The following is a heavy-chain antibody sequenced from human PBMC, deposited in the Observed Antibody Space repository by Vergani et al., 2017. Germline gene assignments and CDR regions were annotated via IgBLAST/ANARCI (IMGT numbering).Heavy chain of an antibody. CDR1: GFTFSDYY. Sequence: VQLVESGGGVERPGGSLRLSCAASGFTFSDYYMSWIRQAPGKGLEWVSYISSSGSTIYYADSVKGRFTISRDNAKNSLYLQMNSLRAEDTAVYYCAREVPAAASFDYWGQGTLVTVSS. D-gene: IGHD2-2*01. V-gene: IGHV3-11*04. CDR3: AREVPAAASFDY. CDR2: ISSSGSTI. J-gene: IGHJ4*02.